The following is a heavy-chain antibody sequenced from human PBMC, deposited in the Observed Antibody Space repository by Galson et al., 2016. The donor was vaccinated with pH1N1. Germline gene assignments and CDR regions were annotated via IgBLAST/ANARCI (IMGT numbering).Heavy chain of an antibody. D-gene: IGHD6-13*01. CDR2: IWFDGGSK. CDR3: ARLGVRIAAPGEDYYYRMDV. V-gene: IGHV3-33*02. CDR1: GFTFNKFG. Sequence: SLRLSCASSGFTFNKFGMHWVRQAPGKGLEWVAVIWFDGGSKNVAHPARGRVTISRDNSKNTLFLQMNRLKGDDTAVYYGARLGVRIAAPGEDYYYRMDVWGQGTTVTVSS. J-gene: IGHJ6*02.